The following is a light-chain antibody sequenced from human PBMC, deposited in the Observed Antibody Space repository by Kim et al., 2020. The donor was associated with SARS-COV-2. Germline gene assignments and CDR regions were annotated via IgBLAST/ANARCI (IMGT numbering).Light chain of an antibody. CDR1: QCISSY. Sequence: SAAVADRVTITCRARQCISSYLNWEQQKPGKAPKLLIYAASSLQSGGPSRFSGSGSGTDFTLTISSLQPEDFATYYCQQSYSTPRTFGQETKLEI. CDR2: AAS. V-gene: IGKV1-39*01. CDR3: QQSYSTPRT. J-gene: IGKJ2*01.